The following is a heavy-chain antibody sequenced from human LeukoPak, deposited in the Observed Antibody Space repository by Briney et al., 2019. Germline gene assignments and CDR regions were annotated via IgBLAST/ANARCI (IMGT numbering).Heavy chain of an antibody. CDR1: GGSFSSYY. CDR3: ARHVYDFWSGYYYYFDY. V-gene: IGHV4-39*01. J-gene: IGHJ4*02. CDR2: IYYSGST. Sequence: SETLSLTCAVYGGSFSSYYWGWIRQPPGKGLEWIGSIYYSGSTYYNPSLKSRVTISVDTSKNQFSLKLSSVTAADTAVYYCARHVYDFWSGYYYYFDYWGQGTLVTVSS. D-gene: IGHD3-3*01.